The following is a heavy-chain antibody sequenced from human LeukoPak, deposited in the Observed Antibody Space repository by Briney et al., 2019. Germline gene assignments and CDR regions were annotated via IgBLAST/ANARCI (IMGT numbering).Heavy chain of an antibody. D-gene: IGHD4-23*01. V-gene: IGHV4-4*07. CDR3: ARSAGGNSRSFDY. Sequence: SETLSLTCTVSGGSINSYYWSWIRQPAGKGLEWVGRISTGGSTNYNPSLKSRVTMSVDTSENQFSLNLSSVTAADTAVYYCARSAGGNSRSFDYWGQGTLVTVSS. CDR1: GGSINSYY. J-gene: IGHJ4*02. CDR2: ISTGGST.